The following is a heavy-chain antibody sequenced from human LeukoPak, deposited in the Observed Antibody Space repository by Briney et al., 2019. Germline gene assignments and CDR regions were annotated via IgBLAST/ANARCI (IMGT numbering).Heavy chain of an antibody. CDR2: IYHTGIT. D-gene: IGHD3-16*01. Sequence: SETLSLTCTVSGDSICSGAHYYHWIRQHPGKGLEWIGYIYHTGITSYNPSLKSRVTMSVDTSLNQVSLKLSSLTAADTAVYYCAASSGVTLGRFWGQGTLVSVSS. CDR3: AASSGVTLGRF. V-gene: IGHV4-31*03. J-gene: IGHJ1*01. CDR1: GDSICSGAHY.